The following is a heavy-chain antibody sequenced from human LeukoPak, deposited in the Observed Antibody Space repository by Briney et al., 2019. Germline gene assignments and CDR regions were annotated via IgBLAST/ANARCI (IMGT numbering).Heavy chain of an antibody. Sequence: ASVKVSCKASGGTFSSYAISWVRQAPGQGLEWMGGIIPIFGTANYAQKFQGGVTITADKSTSTAYMELSSLRSEDTAVYYCARPAYYYDSSGFYFDYWGQGTLVTVSS. D-gene: IGHD3-22*01. CDR3: ARPAYYYDSSGFYFDY. CDR1: GGTFSSYA. V-gene: IGHV1-69*06. CDR2: IIPIFGTA. J-gene: IGHJ4*02.